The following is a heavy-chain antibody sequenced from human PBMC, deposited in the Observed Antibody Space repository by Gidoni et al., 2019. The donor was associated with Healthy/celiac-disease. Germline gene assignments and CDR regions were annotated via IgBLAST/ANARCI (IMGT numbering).Heavy chain of an antibody. CDR2: IYYSGST. D-gene: IGHD3-10*01. J-gene: IGHJ4*02. V-gene: IGHV4-59*01. Sequence: QVQLQESGPGLVKPSGTLSLTCPVSGGSISSYYWSWIRQPPGKGLEWIGYIYYSGSTNYNPSLKSRVTISVDTSKNQFSLKLSSVTAADTAVYYCARDGSGSPLDYWGQGTLVTVSS. CDR1: GGSISSYY. CDR3: ARDGSGSPLDY.